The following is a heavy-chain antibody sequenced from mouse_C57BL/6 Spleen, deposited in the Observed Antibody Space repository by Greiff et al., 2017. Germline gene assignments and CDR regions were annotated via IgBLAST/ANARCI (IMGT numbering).Heavy chain of an antibody. CDR1: GYTFTSYW. CDR3: ARDYGSSYDYFDY. J-gene: IGHJ2*01. V-gene: IGHV1-55*01. Sequence: QVQLQQPGAELVKPGASVKMSCKASGYTFTSYWLTWVKQRPGQGLEWIGDIYPGSGSTNYNEKFKSKTTLTVDTSSSTAYMQLSSLTSEDSAVYYCARDYGSSYDYFDYWGQGTTLTVSS. CDR2: IYPGSGST. D-gene: IGHD1-1*01.